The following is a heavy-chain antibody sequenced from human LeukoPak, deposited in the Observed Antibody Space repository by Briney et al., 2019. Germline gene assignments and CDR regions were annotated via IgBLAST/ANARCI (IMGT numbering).Heavy chain of an antibody. CDR2: ISYDGSNK. J-gene: IGHJ4*02. CDR1: GFTFGSYG. Sequence: GGSLRLSCAASGFTFGSYGMHWVRQAPGKGLEWVAVISYDGSNKYYADSVKGRFTTSRDNSKNTLYLQMNSLRAEDTAVYYCAREISGDDSSGTFDYWGQGTLVTVSS. V-gene: IGHV3-30*03. D-gene: IGHD3-22*01. CDR3: AREISGDDSSGTFDY.